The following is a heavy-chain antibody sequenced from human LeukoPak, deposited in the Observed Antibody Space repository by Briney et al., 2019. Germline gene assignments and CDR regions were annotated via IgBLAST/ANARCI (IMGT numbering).Heavy chain of an antibody. CDR2: IYYSGST. D-gene: IGHD2-15*01. J-gene: IGHJ4*02. CDR1: GGSISSSSCY. CDR3: ARQKKNCSGGSCLNFDY. Sequence: SETLSLTCTVSGGSISSSSCYWGWIRQPPGKGLEWIGSIYYSGSTYYNPSLKSRVTISVDTSKNQFSLKLSSVTAADTAVYYCARQKKNCSGGSCLNFDYWGQGTLVTVSS. V-gene: IGHV4-39*01.